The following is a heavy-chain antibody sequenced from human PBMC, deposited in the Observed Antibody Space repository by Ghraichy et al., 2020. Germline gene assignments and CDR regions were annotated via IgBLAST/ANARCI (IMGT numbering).Heavy chain of an antibody. V-gene: IGHV3-15*01. D-gene: IGHD3-10*01. CDR2: IKSKTDGGTT. Sequence: GGSLRLSCAASGFTFSNAWMSWVRQAPGKGLEWVGRIKSKTDGGTTDYAAPVKGRFTISRDDSKNTLYLQMNSLKTEDTAVYYCTTEGPGNIWFGDDDAFDIWGQGTMVTVSS. CDR1: GFTFSNAW. CDR3: TTEGPGNIWFGDDDAFDI. J-gene: IGHJ3*02.